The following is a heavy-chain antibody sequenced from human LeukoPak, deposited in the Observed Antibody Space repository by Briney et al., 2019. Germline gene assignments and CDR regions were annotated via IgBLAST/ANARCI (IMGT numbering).Heavy chain of an antibody. D-gene: IGHD1-26*01. J-gene: IGHJ5*02. CDR3: ARCFSAGQFKWFDP. CDR1: GDSISSGGYS. V-gene: IGHV4-30-2*01. CDR2: IYHGGSA. Sequence: SETLSLTCAVSGDSISSGGYSWSWIRQPPGQGLEWIGYIYHGGSAYYSPSLKSRVSISLDKSRNQFSLELSSVTAADTAVYYCARCFSAGQFKWFDPWGQGTLVTVSS.